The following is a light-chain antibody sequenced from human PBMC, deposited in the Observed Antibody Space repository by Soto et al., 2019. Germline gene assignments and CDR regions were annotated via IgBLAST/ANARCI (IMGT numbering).Light chain of an antibody. CDR1: QGISSY. CDR2: AAS. Sequence: DIQLTQSPSFLSASVGDRVTITCRASQGISSYLAWYQQKPGKATKLLIYAASTLQSGVPSRFSGSGSGTEFTLTISSLQPEDFATYYCQQLNSFPITFGQGTRLESK. J-gene: IGKJ5*01. CDR3: QQLNSFPIT. V-gene: IGKV1-9*01.